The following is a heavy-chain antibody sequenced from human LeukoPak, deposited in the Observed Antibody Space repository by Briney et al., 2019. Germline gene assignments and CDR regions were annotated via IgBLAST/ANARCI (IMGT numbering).Heavy chain of an antibody. V-gene: IGHV1-2*02. CDR2: INPNSGGT. CDR3: ARGYYDSSDYEYFQH. CDR1: GYTFTGYY. Sequence: ASVKVSCKASGYTFTGYYMHWVRQAPGQGLEWTGWINPNSGGTNCAQKFQGRVTMTGDTSISTAYMELSRLRSDDTAVYYCARGYYDSSDYEYFQHWGQGTLVTVSS. J-gene: IGHJ1*01. D-gene: IGHD3-22*01.